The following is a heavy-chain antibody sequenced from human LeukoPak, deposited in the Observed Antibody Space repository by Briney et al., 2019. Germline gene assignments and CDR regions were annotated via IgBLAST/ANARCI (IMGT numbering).Heavy chain of an antibody. CDR1: GYTFTGYY. J-gene: IGHJ5*02. V-gene: IGHV1-2*02. CDR3: ARGDRYYYDSSGQYKGDWFDP. Sequence: ASVKVSCKASGYTFTGYYMHWVRQAPGQGLEWMGWINPNSGGTNYAQKFQGRVTMTRDTSISTAHMELSRLRSDDTAVYYCARGDRYYYDSSGQYKGDWFDPWGQGTLVTVSS. D-gene: IGHD3-22*01. CDR2: INPNSGGT.